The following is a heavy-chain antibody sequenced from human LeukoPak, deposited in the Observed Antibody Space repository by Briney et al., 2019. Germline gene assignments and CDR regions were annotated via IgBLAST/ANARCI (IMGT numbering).Heavy chain of an antibody. Sequence: GGSLRLSCAASGFTFDDYAMHWVRQAPGKGLEWVSGISWNSGSIGYADSVKGRFTISRDNAKNSLYLQMNSLRAEDTALYYCAKGPQYYYDSSGYYDPYYYYGMDVWGQGTTVTVSS. D-gene: IGHD3-22*01. J-gene: IGHJ6*02. CDR1: GFTFDDYA. CDR3: AKGPQYYYDSSGYYDPYYYYGMDV. CDR2: ISWNSGSI. V-gene: IGHV3-9*01.